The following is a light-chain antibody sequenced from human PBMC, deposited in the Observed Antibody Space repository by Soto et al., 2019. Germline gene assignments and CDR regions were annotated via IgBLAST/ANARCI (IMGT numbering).Light chain of an antibody. Sequence: IVLTQSPGTMSLSPGERATLSCRASQTVTSNYLAWYQQKPGQAPRLLIYAASSRAPGIPDRFSASGSGTDFTLTISRLEPEDFAVYFCQQYGTSPPWTFGQGTKVDIK. V-gene: IGKV3-20*01. CDR3: QQYGTSPPWT. CDR1: QTVTSNY. J-gene: IGKJ1*01. CDR2: AAS.